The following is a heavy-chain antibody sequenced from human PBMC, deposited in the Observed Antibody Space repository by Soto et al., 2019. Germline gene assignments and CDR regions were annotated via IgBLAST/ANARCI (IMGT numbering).Heavy chain of an antibody. J-gene: IGHJ3*02. D-gene: IGHD3-16*01. V-gene: IGHV3-21*02. CDR2: ISSSSNKI. CDR3: AREGYVYIWGSLRIADAFQI. CDR1: GFTFSSYT. Sequence: EVLLVESGGGLVKPGESLTLSCAASGFTFSSYTMNWLRQAPGKGLEWVSSISSSSNKIYYADSRKGRITISRDHDKDSVYLRMNNLRPEDTAIYDCAREGYVYIWGSLRIADAFQIWGQGTMVTVAS.